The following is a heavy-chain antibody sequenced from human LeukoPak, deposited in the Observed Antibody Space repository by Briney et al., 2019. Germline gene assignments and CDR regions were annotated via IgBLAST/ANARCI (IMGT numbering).Heavy chain of an antibody. CDR3: AKDLGGDDYYDSSGNAFDI. CDR1: GFTFSSYA. Sequence: GGSLRLSCAASGFTFSSYAMHWVRQAPGKGLKWVAVISYDGSNKYYADSVKGRFTISRDNSKNTLYLQMNSLRAEDTAVYYCAKDLGGDDYYDSSGNAFDIWGQGTMVTVPS. D-gene: IGHD3-22*01. V-gene: IGHV3-30-3*01. CDR2: ISYDGSNK. J-gene: IGHJ3*02.